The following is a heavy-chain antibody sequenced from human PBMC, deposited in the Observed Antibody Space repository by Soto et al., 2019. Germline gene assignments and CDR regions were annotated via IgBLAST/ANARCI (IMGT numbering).Heavy chain of an antibody. D-gene: IGHD3-16*02. CDR1: GGTFSSYA. CDR2: IIPIFGTA. J-gene: IGHJ6*02. V-gene: IGHV1-69*13. Sequence: SVKVSCKASGGTFSSYAISWVRQAPGQGLEWMGGIIPIFGTANYAQKFQDRVTITADESTSTAYMELSSLRSEDTAVYYCARNDYVWGSYRPLNGMDVWGQGTTVTVSS. CDR3: ARNDYVWGSYRPLNGMDV.